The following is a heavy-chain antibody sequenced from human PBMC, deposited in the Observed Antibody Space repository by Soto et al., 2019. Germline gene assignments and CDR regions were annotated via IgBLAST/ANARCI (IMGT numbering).Heavy chain of an antibody. D-gene: IGHD2-2*02. CDR1: GYSFTSYW. CDR2: IDPSDSYT. Sequence: RGESLKISCKGSGYSFTSYWISWVRQMPGKGLEWMGRIDPSDSYTNYSPSFQGHVTISADKSISTAYLQWSSLKASDTAMYYCARPLGYCSSTSCYNDWFDPWGQGTLVTVSS. CDR3: ARPLGYCSSTSCYNDWFDP. J-gene: IGHJ5*02. V-gene: IGHV5-10-1*01.